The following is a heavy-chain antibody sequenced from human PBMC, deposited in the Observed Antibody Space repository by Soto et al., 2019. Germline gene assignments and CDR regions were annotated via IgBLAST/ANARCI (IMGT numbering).Heavy chain of an antibody. CDR1: GFTFTSCG. V-gene: IGHV1-18*04. Sequence: GASVEVSWEASGFTFTSCGIRLVRQAPGQGLEWMGWISAYNGNTNYAQKLQGRVTMTTDTSTSTAYMELRSLRSDDTAVYYCASQGSDAFDIWGQGTMVTGSS. CDR3: ASQGSDAFDI. CDR2: ISAYNGNT. J-gene: IGHJ3*02. D-gene: IGHD3-10*01.